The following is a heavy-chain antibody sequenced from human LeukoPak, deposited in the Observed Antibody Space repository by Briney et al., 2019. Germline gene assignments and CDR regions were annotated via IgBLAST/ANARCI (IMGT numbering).Heavy chain of an antibody. CDR3: AKASQQLVFYGMDV. J-gene: IGHJ6*04. D-gene: IGHD6-13*01. CDR1: GFTFSSYA. V-gene: IGHV3-23*01. CDR2: ISGSGGST. Sequence: PGGSLRLSCAASGFTFSSYAMSWVRQAPGKGLEGVSAISGSGGSTYYADSVKGRFTISRDNSKNTLYLQMNSLRAEDTAVYYCAKASQQLVFYGMDVWGKGTTVTVSS.